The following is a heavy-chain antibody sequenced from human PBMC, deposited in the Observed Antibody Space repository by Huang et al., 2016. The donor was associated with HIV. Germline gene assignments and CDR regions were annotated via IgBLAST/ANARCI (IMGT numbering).Heavy chain of an antibody. D-gene: IGHD6-19*01. Sequence: QVQLVESGGGVVQPGRSLRLSCAASGFIFSNYGMHWVRQAPGKVLEWVELISYDGSNKYYTDSVKGRFSISRDNSKNTLYLQMNSRRAEDTAVYYCALKGDSSGWEYFRHWGQGTLVTVSS. CDR2: ISYDGSNK. CDR1: GFIFSNYG. V-gene: IGHV3-30*03. J-gene: IGHJ1*01. CDR3: ALKGDSSGWEYFRH.